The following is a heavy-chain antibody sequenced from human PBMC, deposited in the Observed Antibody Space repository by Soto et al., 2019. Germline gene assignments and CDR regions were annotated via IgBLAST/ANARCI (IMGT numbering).Heavy chain of an antibody. J-gene: IGHJ5*02. CDR1: GFIFSSYG. CDR2: IWYDGSNT. D-gene: IGHD6-19*01. CDR3: PKSIAVAPGWLDP. Sequence: GGSLRLSCAASGFIFSSYGMHWVRQAPGKGLEWVAGIWYDGSNTFYSDAVKGRFSISRDNSKNTVDLQMNSLRAEDTAVYYCPKSIAVAPGWLDPWGQGILVTVSS. V-gene: IGHV3-33*06.